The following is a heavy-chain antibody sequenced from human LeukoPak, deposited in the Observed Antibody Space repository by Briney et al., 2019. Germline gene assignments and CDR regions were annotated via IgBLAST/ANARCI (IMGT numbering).Heavy chain of an antibody. J-gene: IGHJ4*02. CDR3: AIGYCSGGSCYAVFDY. Sequence: AASVKVSCKASGYTFTGYYMHWVRQAPGQGLEWMGWINPNSGGTNYAQKFQGRVTMTRDTSISTAYMELSRLRSDDTAVYYCAIGYCSGGSCYAVFDYWGQGTLVTVSS. D-gene: IGHD2-15*01. V-gene: IGHV1-2*02. CDR2: INPNSGGT. CDR1: GYTFTGYY.